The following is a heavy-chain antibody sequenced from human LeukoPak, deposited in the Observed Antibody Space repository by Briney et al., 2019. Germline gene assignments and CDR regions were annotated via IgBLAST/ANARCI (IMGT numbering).Heavy chain of an antibody. V-gene: IGHV4-4*07. D-gene: IGHD3-16*01. CDR3: ARAPGGRRAYYMDV. CDR1: GDYISSYY. Sequence: SETLSLICSVSGDYISSYYWSWIRQPAGKGLESIGHISTSGSTNYNPSLKSRVTMSVDTSKNQFSLKLSSVTAADTAVYYCARAPGGRRAYYMDVWGKGTTVTVSS. CDR2: ISTSGST. J-gene: IGHJ6*03.